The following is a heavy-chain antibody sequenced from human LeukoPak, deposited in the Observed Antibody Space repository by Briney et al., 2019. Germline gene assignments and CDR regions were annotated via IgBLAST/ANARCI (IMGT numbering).Heavy chain of an antibody. V-gene: IGHV3-23*01. CDR2: ISDSGGST. D-gene: IGHD3-22*01. CDR1: GFTFSSYA. Sequence: GGSLRLSCAASGFTFSSYAMSWVRQAPGKGLEWVSAISDSGGSTYYADSVKGRFTISRDNSKNTLYLQMNSLRAEDTAVYYCAKDYYDSSGYYAVVFDYWGQGTLVTVSP. J-gene: IGHJ4*02. CDR3: AKDYYDSSGYYAVVFDY.